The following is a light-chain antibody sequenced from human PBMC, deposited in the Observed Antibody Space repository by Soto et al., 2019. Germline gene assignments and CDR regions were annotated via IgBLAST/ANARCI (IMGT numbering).Light chain of an antibody. CDR3: QQSHSTPLT. Sequence: DIQMSQSPSSLSASVGDRVTIXXRASQSISRYLNWYQQRPGKAPKFXSDAASSLQRVGPSMFSGSGFGTDFTLTITSLQPEDFATYYCQQSHSTPLTFGGGTKVEIK. V-gene: IGKV1-39*01. J-gene: IGKJ4*01. CDR1: QSISRY. CDR2: AAS.